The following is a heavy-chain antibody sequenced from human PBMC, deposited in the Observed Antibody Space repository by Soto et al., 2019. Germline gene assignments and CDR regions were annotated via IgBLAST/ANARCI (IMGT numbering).Heavy chain of an antibody. J-gene: IGHJ6*02. D-gene: IGHD3-22*01. Sequence: LRLSCAASGFTFSSYAMHWVRQAPGKGLEWVAVISYDGSNKYYADSVKGRFTISRDNSKNTLYLQMNSLRAEDTAVYYCARGGYYYDSSGYYSAYYYYGMDVWGQGTTVTVSS. CDR1: GFTFSSYA. CDR2: ISYDGSNK. V-gene: IGHV3-30-3*01. CDR3: ARGGYYYDSSGYYSAYYYYGMDV.